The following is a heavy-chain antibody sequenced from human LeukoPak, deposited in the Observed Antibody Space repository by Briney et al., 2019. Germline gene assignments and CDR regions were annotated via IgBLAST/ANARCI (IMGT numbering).Heavy chain of an antibody. D-gene: IGHD3-9*01. CDR3: ASIQYYDILTGQDDAFDI. CDR1: GGSFSGYY. J-gene: IGHJ3*02. CDR2: INHSGST. Sequence: SETLSLTCAVYGGSFSGYYWSWIRQPPGKGLEWIGEINHSGSTNYNPSLKSRVTISVDTSKNQFSLKLSSVTAADTAVYYCASIQYYDILTGQDDAFDIWGQGTMVTVSS. V-gene: IGHV4-34*01.